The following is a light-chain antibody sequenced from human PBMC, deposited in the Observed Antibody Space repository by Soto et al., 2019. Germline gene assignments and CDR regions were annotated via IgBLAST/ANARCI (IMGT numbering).Light chain of an antibody. CDR2: DSY. J-gene: IGKJ5*01. CDR1: HDINNY. CDR3: QQFDHLPFT. V-gene: IGKV1-33*01. Sequence: DIQMTQSPSSLSASVGDRVTIICQASHDINNYLNWYQQKPGKAPKLLIYDSYNLEIGVPSRFSGSGYGPRFSFTISSLQPEDIATYYCQQFDHLPFTFGQGTQLEIK.